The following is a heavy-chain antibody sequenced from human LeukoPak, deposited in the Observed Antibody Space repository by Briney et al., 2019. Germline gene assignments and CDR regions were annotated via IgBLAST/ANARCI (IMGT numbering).Heavy chain of an antibody. V-gene: IGHV3-21*01. Sequence: PGGSLRLSCAASGFSFSNFGMNWVRQAPGKGLEWDSSISSSSSSTFYADSVRGRFTISRDNAKNSLYLQMNSLRVEDTAVYYCARRFDFWSGNYKVKWFDSWGQGTLVTVSS. J-gene: IGHJ5*01. D-gene: IGHD3-3*01. CDR3: ARRFDFWSGNYKVKWFDS. CDR2: ISSSSSST. CDR1: GFSFSNFG.